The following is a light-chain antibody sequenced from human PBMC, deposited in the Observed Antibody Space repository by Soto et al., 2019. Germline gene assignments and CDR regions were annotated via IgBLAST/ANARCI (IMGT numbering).Light chain of an antibody. CDR1: QDISNY. Sequence: IRMTQSPSSLSASVGDRVTITCQASQDISNYLNWYQQTPGKAPKLLIYDASNLETGVPSRFSGSGSGTTFSFTISSLQPEDIATYYCQQYDSLPLTFAGGTKVQIK. CDR3: QQYDSLPLT. V-gene: IGKV1-33*01. CDR2: DAS. J-gene: IGKJ4*01.